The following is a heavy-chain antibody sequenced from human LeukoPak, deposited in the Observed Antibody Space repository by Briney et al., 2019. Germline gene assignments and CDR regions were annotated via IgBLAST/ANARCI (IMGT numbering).Heavy chain of an antibody. Sequence: KPSETLSLTCTVSGGSISSYYWSWIRQPPGKRLEWIGYIYYSGSTNYNPSLKSRVTISVDTSKNQFSLKLSSVTAADTAVYYCARLNFVYQAWFDPWGQGTLVTVSS. J-gene: IGHJ5*02. CDR1: GGSISSYY. CDR3: ARLNFVYQAWFDP. D-gene: IGHD5/OR15-5a*01. CDR2: IYYSGST. V-gene: IGHV4-59*08.